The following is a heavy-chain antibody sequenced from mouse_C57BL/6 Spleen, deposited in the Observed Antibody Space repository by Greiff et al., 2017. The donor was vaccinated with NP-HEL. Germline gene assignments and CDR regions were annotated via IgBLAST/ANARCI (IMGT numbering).Heavy chain of an antibody. D-gene: IGHD2-4*01. J-gene: IGHJ3*01. Sequence: QVQLQQPGAELVKPGASVKLSCKASGYTFTSYWMQWVKQRPGQGLEWIGEIDPSDSYTNYNQKFKGKATLTVDTSSSTAYMPLSSLTSEDSAFYYCARGDDYDGVCYWGQGTLVTVSA. CDR1: GYTFTSYW. CDR2: IDPSDSYT. V-gene: IGHV1-50*01. CDR3: ARGDDYDGVCY.